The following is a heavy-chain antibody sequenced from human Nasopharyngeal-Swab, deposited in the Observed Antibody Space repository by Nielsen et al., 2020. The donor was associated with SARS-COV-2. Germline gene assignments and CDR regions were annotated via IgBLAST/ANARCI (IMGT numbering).Heavy chain of an antibody. V-gene: IGHV3-23*01. Sequence: GESLKISCAASGFTFSSYAISWVRQAPGKGLEWVSAISGSGGSTYYADSVKGRFTISRDNYKNTLYLQMNSLRAEDTDVYYCAKPSPDYGDYGRNYWGQGTLVTVSS. CDR2: ISGSGGST. J-gene: IGHJ4*02. CDR1: GFTFSSYA. CDR3: AKPSPDYGDYGRNY. D-gene: IGHD4-17*01.